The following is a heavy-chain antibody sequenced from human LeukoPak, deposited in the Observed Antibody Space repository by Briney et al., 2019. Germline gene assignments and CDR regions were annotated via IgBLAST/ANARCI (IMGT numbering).Heavy chain of an antibody. CDR2: IYYSGST. D-gene: IGHD5-18*01. CDR1: GGSISSSSYY. V-gene: IGHV4-39*01. CDR3: ARLPLFSVRGYSLYYFDY. J-gene: IGHJ4*02. Sequence: SETLSLTCTVSGGSISSSSYYWGWIHQPPGKGLEWIGSIYYSGSTYYNPSLKSRVTISVDTSKNQFSLKLSSVTAADTAVYYCARLPLFSVRGYSLYYFDYWGQGTLVTASS.